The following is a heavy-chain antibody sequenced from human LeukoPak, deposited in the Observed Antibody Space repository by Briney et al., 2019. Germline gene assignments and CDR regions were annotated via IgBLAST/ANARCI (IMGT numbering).Heavy chain of an antibody. V-gene: IGHV3-49*04. CDR2: IRRNAHGGTT. CDR3: TRVRVWGSYLPGDDGFDV. D-gene: IGHD3-16*01. Sequence: AGGSLRLSCAASGFNFDDYGMTWVRQAPGKGLEWVGFIRRNAHGGTTEYAASVKGRFHISRDDSNSIAYLQMNSLKTEDTALYFCTRVRVWGSYLPGDDGFDVRGQGTMVTVSA. CDR1: GFNFDDYG. J-gene: IGHJ3*01.